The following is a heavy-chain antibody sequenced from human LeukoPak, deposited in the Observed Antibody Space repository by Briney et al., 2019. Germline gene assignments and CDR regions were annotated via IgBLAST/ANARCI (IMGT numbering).Heavy chain of an antibody. CDR2: ISYDGSNK. J-gene: IGHJ4*02. D-gene: IGHD6-19*01. Sequence: GRSLRLSCAASGFTFSSYAMHWVRQTPGKGLEWVAVISYDGSNKYYADSVKGRFTISRDNSKNTLYLQMNSLRAEDTAVYYCARDRGYSSGWYEPFFDYWGQGTLVTVSS. V-gene: IGHV3-30-3*01. CDR1: GFTFSSYA. CDR3: ARDRGYSSGWYEPFFDY.